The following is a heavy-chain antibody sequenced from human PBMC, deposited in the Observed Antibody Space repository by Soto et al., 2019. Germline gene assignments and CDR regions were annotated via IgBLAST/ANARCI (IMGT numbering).Heavy chain of an antibody. V-gene: IGHV1-2*02. J-gene: IGHJ4*02. CDR2: INPNIDVT. Sequence: KNASHAARYHFTDFYVHWVPHAPGQRLEWIRLINPNIDVTKFPKKFQGSAIMTSDTSITTLYMELSRLTSDDTAGYYCVRVGLTSVELVTTYWGQKTLVTGSS. CDR3: VRVGLTSVELVTTY. CDR1: RYHFTDFY. D-gene: IGHD5-18*01.